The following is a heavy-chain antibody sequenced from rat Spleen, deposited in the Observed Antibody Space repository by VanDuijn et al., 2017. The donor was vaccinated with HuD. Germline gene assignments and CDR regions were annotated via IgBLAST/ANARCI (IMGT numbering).Heavy chain of an antibody. Sequence: EVQLVESGGGLMQPGRSLKLSCAASGFTFSDYNMAWIRQAPGKGLEWVASITNAGGSTYYPDSVKGRFTISRDNAKSTLYLQMNSLRSEDTATYYCTGPFDYWGQGVMVTVSS. CDR3: TGPFDY. V-gene: IGHV5-20*01. J-gene: IGHJ2*01. CDR2: ITNAGGST. CDR1: GFTFSDYN.